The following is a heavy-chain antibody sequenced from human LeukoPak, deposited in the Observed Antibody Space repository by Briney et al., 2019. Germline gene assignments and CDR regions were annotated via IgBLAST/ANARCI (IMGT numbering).Heavy chain of an antibody. V-gene: IGHV5-51*01. J-gene: IGHJ4*02. CDR1: GYSFTSYW. Sequence: GESLKSSCKGSGYSFTSYWSGWVRQMPGKGLVWLGVIYPGDSDTRYSPSFQGQVNTSADKSISPAYLQSTSLNASDTAMYYCARLGPYGSGIDYWGQGTLVTVSS. CDR2: IYPGDSDT. CDR3: ARLGPYGSGIDY. D-gene: IGHD3-10*01.